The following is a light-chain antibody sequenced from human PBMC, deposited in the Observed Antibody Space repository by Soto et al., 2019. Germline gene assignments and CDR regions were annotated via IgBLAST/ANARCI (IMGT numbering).Light chain of an antibody. V-gene: IGLV1-40*01. CDR1: SSNIGAGYD. CDR3: QSYDSSLSGYV. Sequence: QSVLTQPPSVSGAPGQRVTISCTGSSSNIGAGYDVHWYQQLPGTAPKLLIYGNSNRPSGVPDRFSGCKSGTSASLAITGLRAEDEADYYCQSYDSSLSGYVFGGGTKLTVL. J-gene: IGLJ3*02. CDR2: GNS.